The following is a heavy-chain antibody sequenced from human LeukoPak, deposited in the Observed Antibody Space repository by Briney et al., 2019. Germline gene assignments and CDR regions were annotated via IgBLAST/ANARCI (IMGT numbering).Heavy chain of an antibody. CDR3: ARNGGSSNVDY. CDR2: IHYSGNT. CDR1: GGSISSSYYY. D-gene: IGHD1-26*01. J-gene: IGHJ4*02. Sequence: SETLSLTCTVSGGSISSSYYYWGWIRQPPGKGLEWIGYIHYSGNTNYNTSLKSRVTISVDTSKSQFSLKLSSVTAADTAVYYCARNGGSSNVDYWGQGTLVTVSS. V-gene: IGHV4-61*05.